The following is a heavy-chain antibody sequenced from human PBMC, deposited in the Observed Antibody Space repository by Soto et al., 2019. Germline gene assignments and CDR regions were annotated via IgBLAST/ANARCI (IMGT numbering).Heavy chain of an antibody. Sequence: QVQLQESGPGLVKPSQTLSLTCTVSGGSTSSDNYSWSWIRQHPGKGLEWIAYIYYSGSIYYSPSLKSQVTISVDTSKNQFSLKLSSVTAADTAVYYCARGRFTPITPGSFFDYWGQGTLVTVSS. CDR3: ARGRFTPITPGSFFDY. D-gene: IGHD2-15*01. J-gene: IGHJ4*02. CDR2: IYYSGSI. V-gene: IGHV4-31*01. CDR1: GGSTSSDNYS.